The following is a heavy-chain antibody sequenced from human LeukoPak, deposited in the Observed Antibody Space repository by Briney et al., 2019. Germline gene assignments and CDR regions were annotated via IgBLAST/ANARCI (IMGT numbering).Heavy chain of an antibody. CDR3: ARSGAESYSDY. V-gene: IGHV1-18*01. Sequence: ASVKVSCKASGDIFNSYDISWVRQAPGQGLEWMGWISVYNGNTNYAQKFQGRVTMTTGTSTRTVYMELRSLRSDDTAVYYCARSGAESYSDYWGQGTLVTVSS. CDR2: ISVYNGNT. J-gene: IGHJ4*02. CDR1: GDIFNSYD.